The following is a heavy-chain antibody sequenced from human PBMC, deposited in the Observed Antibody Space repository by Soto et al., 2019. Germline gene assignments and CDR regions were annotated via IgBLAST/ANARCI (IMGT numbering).Heavy chain of an antibody. D-gene: IGHD6-19*01. Sequence: SETLSLTCTVSGGSITGHYWLWIRQSPGKRLERIGYLFYSGCTNYNPSLKSRVTLSVDAFKNQFSLSLGSVTAADTAVYYWARVGSSGWSADYWGQGTLVAVS. CDR3: ARVGSSGWSADY. J-gene: IGHJ4*02. CDR2: LFYSGCT. V-gene: IGHV4-59*11. CDR1: GGSITGHY.